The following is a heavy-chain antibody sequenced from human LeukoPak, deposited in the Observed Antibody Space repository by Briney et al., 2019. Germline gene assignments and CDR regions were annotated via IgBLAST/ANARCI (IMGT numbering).Heavy chain of an antibody. V-gene: IGHV3-66*01. J-gene: IGHJ4*02. CDR1: GFPVSSNY. CDR2: IYSGGST. CDR3: ARVFVGENFDY. Sequence: PGGSLRHSCAASGFPVSSNYMSWVRQAPGKGLEWVSVIYSGGSTYYADSVKGRFTTSRDNAKNELYLQMNSLRAEDTAVYFCARVFVGENFDYWGRGTLVTVSS. D-gene: IGHD3-10*02.